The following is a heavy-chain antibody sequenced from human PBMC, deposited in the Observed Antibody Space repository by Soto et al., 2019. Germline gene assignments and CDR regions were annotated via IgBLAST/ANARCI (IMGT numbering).Heavy chain of an antibody. D-gene: IGHD2-2*01. CDR2: IHYSGST. J-gene: IGHJ5*02. CDR3: ARVPDR. V-gene: IGHV4-59*12. Sequence: SETLSLTCTVSSGSISSDYWSWIRQPPGKGLEWIGYIHYSGSTSYNPSLKSRVSISVDTSKSQFSLRLSSVTAADTAVYYCARVPDRWGQGTLVTVSS. CDR1: SGSISSDY.